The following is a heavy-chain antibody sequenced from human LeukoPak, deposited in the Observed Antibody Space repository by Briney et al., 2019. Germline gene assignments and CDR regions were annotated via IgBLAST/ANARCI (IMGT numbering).Heavy chain of an antibody. D-gene: IGHD6-6*01. J-gene: IGHJ4*02. CDR3: ARGPDSSSDY. Sequence: PGRSLRLSCAASGFTFRSYGMHWVRQAPGKGLEWGAVIWYDGSNKYYADSVKGRFTISRDNSKNTLYLQMNSLRDEDTAVYYCARGPDSSSDYWGQGTLVTVSS. CDR2: IWYDGSNK. CDR1: GFTFRSYG. V-gene: IGHV3-33*01.